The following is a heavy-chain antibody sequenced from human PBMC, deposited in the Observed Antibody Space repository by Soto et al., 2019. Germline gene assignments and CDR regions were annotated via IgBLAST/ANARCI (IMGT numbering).Heavy chain of an antibody. D-gene: IGHD1-26*01. J-gene: IGHJ5*02. CDR1: GYTFTGYY. CDR3: ARASSGSYSNWFDP. CDR2: INPNSGGT. V-gene: IGHV1-2*04. Sequence: ASVKVSCKASGYTFTGYYMHWVRQAPGQGLEWMGWINPNSGGTNYAQKFQGWVTMTRDTSISTACMELSRLRSDDTAVYYCARASSGSYSNWFDPWGQGTLVTVSS.